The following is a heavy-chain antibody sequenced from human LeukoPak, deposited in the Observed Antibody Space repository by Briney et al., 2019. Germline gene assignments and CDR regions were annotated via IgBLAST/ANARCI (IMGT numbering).Heavy chain of an antibody. D-gene: IGHD6-19*01. CDR3: AIRKYSSGWYYTY. Sequence: PSETLSLTCSVSGGSISSYYWSWIPQSPGKGLEWIGYIYYSGSTNYNPSLKSRVTISVDTSKNQFSLKLSSVTAADTAVYYCAIRKYSSGWYYTYWGQGTLVTVSS. CDR2: IYYSGST. CDR1: GGSISSYY. J-gene: IGHJ4*02. V-gene: IGHV4-59*08.